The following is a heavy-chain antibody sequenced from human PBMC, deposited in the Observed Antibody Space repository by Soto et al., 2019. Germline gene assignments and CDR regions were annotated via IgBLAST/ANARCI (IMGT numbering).Heavy chain of an antibody. CDR1: EFTFSNYA. Sequence: QERLVESGGGVVQPGTSLRLSCAAAEFTFSNYAMHWVRQAPGVGLGWVEVIWYDESKKYYADSVKGRLTISRDNSKNTVYMQMNSLRAEDTAVYYCARDDYGMDVWGQGTTVTVSS. CDR2: IWYDESKK. J-gene: IGHJ6*02. V-gene: IGHV3-33*01. CDR3: ARDDYGMDV.